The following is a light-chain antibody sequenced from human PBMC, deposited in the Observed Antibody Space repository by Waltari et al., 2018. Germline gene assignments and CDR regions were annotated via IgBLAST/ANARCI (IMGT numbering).Light chain of an antibody. V-gene: IGKV1-5*03. CDR3: QQYNSYSLLS. J-gene: IGKJ4*01. Sequence: DIQRTQSPSTLSASVGARVIFSCRASQSISKWLAWYQQKPGKAPKLLIYKASTLESGVPSRFSGSGSGTEFTLTISSLQPEDFATYYCQQYNSYSLLSFGGGTKVEIK. CDR2: KAS. CDR1: QSISKW.